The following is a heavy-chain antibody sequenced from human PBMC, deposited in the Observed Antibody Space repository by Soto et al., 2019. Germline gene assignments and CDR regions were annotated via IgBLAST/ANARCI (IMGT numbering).Heavy chain of an antibody. CDR1: GFTFSDYW. CDR3: VKDGGYCSSTTCYSPRNHYFDS. CDR2: IKFDGSEK. Sequence: GGSLRLSCAASGFTFSDYWMSWVRQAPGKGPEWVANIKFDGSEKQYVDSVKGRFSISRDNPRNSLFLQMNSLRAGDTAVYYCVKDGGYCSSTTCYSPRNHYFDSWGQGTLVTVSS. D-gene: IGHD2-2*01. V-gene: IGHV3-7*03. J-gene: IGHJ4*02.